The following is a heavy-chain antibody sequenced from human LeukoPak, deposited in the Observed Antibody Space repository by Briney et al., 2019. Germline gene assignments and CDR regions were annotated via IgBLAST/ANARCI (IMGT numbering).Heavy chain of an antibody. V-gene: IGHV3-11*06. CDR1: GFTFCDYY. J-gene: IGHJ4*02. Sequence: GGSLRLSCSASGFTFCDYYMSWIRQAPGRGLEWVSYISSSSYTDYADSVKGRFTISRDNAKNSLYLQMNSLRAEDTAVYYCARDKAVWFGEYVGSYYFDYWGQGTLVTVSS. D-gene: IGHD3-10*01. CDR2: ISSSSYT. CDR3: ARDKAVWFGEYVGSYYFDY.